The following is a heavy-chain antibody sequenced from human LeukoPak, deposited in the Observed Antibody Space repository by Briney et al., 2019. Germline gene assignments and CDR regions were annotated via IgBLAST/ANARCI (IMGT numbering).Heavy chain of an antibody. Sequence: PGGSLRLSCAASGFTFSTYSMNWVRQAPGKGLEWVSSISSTSIYIYYTDSVKGRFTISRDNAKNSLYLQMNSLRAEDTAVYYCARDLSVGSKPDLGFDYWGQGTLVTVSS. CDR1: GFTFSTYS. J-gene: IGHJ4*02. CDR3: ARDLSVGSKPDLGFDY. CDR2: ISSTSIYI. D-gene: IGHD1-26*01. V-gene: IGHV3-21*01.